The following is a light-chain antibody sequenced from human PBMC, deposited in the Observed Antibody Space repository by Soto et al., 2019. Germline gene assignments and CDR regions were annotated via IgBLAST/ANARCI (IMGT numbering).Light chain of an antibody. Sequence: QSALTQPRSVSGSPGQSVTISCTGASSDVGAYNYVSWYQQHPGKAPKLMIYDVNKRPSGVPDRFSGSKSGNTASLTISGLQAEEEADYYCCSYAGTYTVFGGGTKLTVL. J-gene: IGLJ3*02. CDR3: CSYAGTYTV. CDR1: SSDVGAYNY. V-gene: IGLV2-11*01. CDR2: DVN.